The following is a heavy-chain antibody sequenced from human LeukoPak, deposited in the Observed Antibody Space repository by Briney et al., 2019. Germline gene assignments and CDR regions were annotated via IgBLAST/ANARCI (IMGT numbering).Heavy chain of an antibody. J-gene: IGHJ4*02. D-gene: IGHD3-3*01. CDR2: ISFDGSDE. CDR3: ASYYDFWSGYYTYYFDY. Sequence: GGSLRLSCAASGFTFRSYAMDWVRQAPGKGLEWVAAISFDGSDEYYADSVKGRFTISRDNSKNTLYLQMNSLRAEDTAVYYCASYYDFWSGYYTYYFDYWGQGTLVTVSS. CDR1: GFTFRSYA. V-gene: IGHV3-30*04.